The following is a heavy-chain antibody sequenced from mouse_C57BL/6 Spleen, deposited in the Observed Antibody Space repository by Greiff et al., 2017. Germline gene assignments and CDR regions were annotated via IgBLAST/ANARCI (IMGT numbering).Heavy chain of an antibody. D-gene: IGHD5-1-1*01. CDR2: IWSDGST. CDR3: ARHHTLYYAMDY. V-gene: IGHV2-6-1*01. J-gene: IGHJ4*01. CDR1: GFSLTSYG. Sequence: VQLMESGPGLVAPSQSLSITCTVSGFSLTSYGVHWVRQPPGQGLEWLVVIWSDGSTTYNSALKSSLSISKDYSKSQVFLKMNSLQTDDTAMYYCARHHTLYYAMDYWGQGTSVTVSS.